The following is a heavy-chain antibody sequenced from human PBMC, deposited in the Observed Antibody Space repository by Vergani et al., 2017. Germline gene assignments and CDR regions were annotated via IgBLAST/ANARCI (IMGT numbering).Heavy chain of an antibody. Sequence: QVQLQESGPGLVKPSQTLSLTCTVSGGSISSGGYYWSWIRQHPGKGLEWIGYIYYSGSTYYNPSLKSRVTISVDTSKNQFSLKLSSVTAADTAVYYCARVGSPFGGVIVYFDYWGQGTLVTVSS. CDR1: GGSISSGGYY. CDR3: ARVGSPFGGVIVYFDY. D-gene: IGHD3-16*02. J-gene: IGHJ4*02. CDR2: IYYSGST. V-gene: IGHV4-31*03.